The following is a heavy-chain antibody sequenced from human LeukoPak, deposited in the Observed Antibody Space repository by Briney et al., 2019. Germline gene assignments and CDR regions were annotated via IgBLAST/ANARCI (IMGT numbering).Heavy chain of an antibody. D-gene: IGHD4-17*01. CDR3: ARDRGNGDYGDYFDS. Sequence: PSQTLSLTCSVSGGSVTGGPNYWNWIRRPAGKGLEWIGRIQTSGRVNYNPSLKSRVTVYLDTPKNLVSLQLTSVTAADTAVYYCARDRGNGDYGDYFDSWGQGTQVTVSS. CDR1: GGSVTGGPNY. CDR2: IQTSGRV. V-gene: IGHV4-61*02. J-gene: IGHJ4*02.